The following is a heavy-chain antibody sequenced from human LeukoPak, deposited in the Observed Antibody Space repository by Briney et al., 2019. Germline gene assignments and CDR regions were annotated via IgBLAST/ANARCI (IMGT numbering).Heavy chain of an antibody. CDR2: ISHDGSDK. V-gene: IGHV3-30*04. CDR3: ARGGVQTTVDAFDM. Sequence: GGSLRLSCAASGFTLKIYPMHWVRQAPGKGLEWLSVISHDGSDKNNADSVKGRFIISRDNSKNTLYLQLNSLRPEDTAMYCARGGVQTTVDAFDMWGLGTMVIVSS. J-gene: IGHJ3*02. CDR1: GFTLKIYP. D-gene: IGHD3-10*01.